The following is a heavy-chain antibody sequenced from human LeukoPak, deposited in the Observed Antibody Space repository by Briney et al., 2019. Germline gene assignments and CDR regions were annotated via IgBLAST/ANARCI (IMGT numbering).Heavy chain of an antibody. D-gene: IGHD3-9*01. Sequence: ASVKVSCKASGYTFTYRYLHWVRRAPGQALEWMGWITPFNGNTNYAQKFQDRVTITRDRSMSTAYMELSSLRSEDTAMYYCASTGGYSYDILNWGQGTLVTVSS. CDR3: ASTGGYSYDILN. V-gene: IGHV1-45*02. CDR2: ITPFNGNT. J-gene: IGHJ4*02. CDR1: GYTFTYRY.